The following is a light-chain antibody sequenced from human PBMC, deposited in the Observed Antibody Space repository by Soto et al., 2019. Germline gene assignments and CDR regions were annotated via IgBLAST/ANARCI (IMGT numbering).Light chain of an antibody. V-gene: IGLV2-8*01. J-gene: IGLJ1*01. CDR3: SSYAGSNNFV. CDR1: SSDVGGYNY. Sequence: QSALTQPPSASGSPGQSVTISCTGTSSDVGGYNYVSWYQLHPGKAPKLMIYEVSKRPSGVPDRFSGSKSGNTASLTVSGLQAEDEADYYCSSYAGSNNFVFGTGNKVTVL. CDR2: EVS.